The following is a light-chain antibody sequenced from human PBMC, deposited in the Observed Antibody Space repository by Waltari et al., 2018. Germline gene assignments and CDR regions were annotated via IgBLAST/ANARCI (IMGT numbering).Light chain of an antibody. CDR3: QQYGTSPLT. CDR1: QTVMSDY. V-gene: IGKV3-20*01. J-gene: IGKJ4*01. Sequence: EIVLTQSPGTLSLSPGDRAILSCRAIQTVMSDYLAWYQQKPGQALRRLIYGASTGAPVTPDRCRVSGSGTDFTLTISRLEPEDVAVYHCQQYGTSPLTFGGGTKVEI. CDR2: GAS.